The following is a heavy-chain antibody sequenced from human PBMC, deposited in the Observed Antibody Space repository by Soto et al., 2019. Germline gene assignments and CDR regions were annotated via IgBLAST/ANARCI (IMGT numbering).Heavy chain of an antibody. CDR1: GFTFSSYA. CDR3: AKGDTTMITDYYAMDV. V-gene: IGHV3-23*01. Sequence: GGSLRLSCAVSGFTFSSYAMTWVRQAPGKGLEWVSAISGSGGSEFYADSVKGRFTISRDNSKNTLYLQMESLRAEDTALYYCAKGDTTMITDYYAMDVWGQGTTVTAP. CDR2: ISGSGGSE. J-gene: IGHJ6*02. D-gene: IGHD5-18*01.